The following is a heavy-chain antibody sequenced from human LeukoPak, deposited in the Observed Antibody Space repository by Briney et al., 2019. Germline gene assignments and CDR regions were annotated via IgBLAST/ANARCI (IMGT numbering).Heavy chain of an antibody. CDR1: GGSFSGYY. J-gene: IGHJ3*02. Sequence: SETLSLTCAVYGGSFSGYYWSWIRQPPGKGLEWIGEINHSGSTNYNPSLKSRVTISVDTSKNQFSLKLSSVTAADTAVYYCASGPYVDTAMVGQGPFDIWGQGTMVTVSS. CDR3: ASGPYVDTAMVGQGPFDI. V-gene: IGHV4-34*01. D-gene: IGHD5-18*01. CDR2: INHSGST.